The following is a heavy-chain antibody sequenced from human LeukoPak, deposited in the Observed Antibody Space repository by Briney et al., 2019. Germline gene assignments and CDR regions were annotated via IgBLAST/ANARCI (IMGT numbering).Heavy chain of an antibody. CDR2: ISGSGGST. Sequence: PRGSLRLSCAASGFTFSIYAMGRVRQAPGKRLEWVSAISGSGGSTFYADSVKGRFTISRDNSKNTLYLQMSSLRAEDTAVYYCAKGGSGWHYGMDVWGQGTTVTVS. J-gene: IGHJ6*02. V-gene: IGHV3-23*01. CDR1: GFTFSIYA. D-gene: IGHD3-10*01. CDR3: AKGGSGWHYGMDV.